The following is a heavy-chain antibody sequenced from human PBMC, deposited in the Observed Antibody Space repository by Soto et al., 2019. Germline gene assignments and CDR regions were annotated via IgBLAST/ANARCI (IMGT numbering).Heavy chain of an antibody. J-gene: IGHJ5*02. D-gene: IGHD3-9*01. CDR1: GGTFRSSA. Sequence: QVQLVQSGAEVKKPGSSVKVSCKASGGTFRSSAISWVRQAPGQGLEWMGGIIPIFGTANYAQKFQGSVTITADESTSTAYMELSSLRSEDTAVYYCARGGEPYYDILTGRYPPANWFDPWGQGTLVTVSS. V-gene: IGHV1-69*01. CDR3: ARGGEPYYDILTGRYPPANWFDP. CDR2: IIPIFGTA.